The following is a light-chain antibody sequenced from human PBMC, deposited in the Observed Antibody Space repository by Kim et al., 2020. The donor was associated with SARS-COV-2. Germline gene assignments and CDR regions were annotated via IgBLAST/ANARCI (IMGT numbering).Light chain of an antibody. CDR3: QSYDTSLSGSVV. CDR2: GNN. Sequence: RVTISCTGSSSNIGAGYDVHWYQQLPGTAPKVLIYGNNNRPSGVPDRFSGSKSDTSTSLAITGLQAEDEADYYCQSYDTSLSGSVVFGGGTQLTVL. J-gene: IGLJ2*01. CDR1: SSNIGAGYD. V-gene: IGLV1-40*01.